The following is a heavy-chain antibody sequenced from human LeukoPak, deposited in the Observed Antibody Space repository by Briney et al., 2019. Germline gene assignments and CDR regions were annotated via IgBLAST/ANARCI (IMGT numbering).Heavy chain of an antibody. V-gene: IGHV3-23*01. J-gene: IGHJ4*02. Sequence: GGSLRLSCAASGFTFSSYAMSWVRQAPGKGLEWVSAISGSGGSTYYADSVKGRFTISRDNSKNTLYLQMNSLRAEDTAVYFCARGREGYSAYPPGLFDYWGQGTLVTVSS. CDR2: ISGSGGST. CDR3: ARGREGYSAYPPGLFDY. CDR1: GFTFSSYA. D-gene: IGHD5-12*01.